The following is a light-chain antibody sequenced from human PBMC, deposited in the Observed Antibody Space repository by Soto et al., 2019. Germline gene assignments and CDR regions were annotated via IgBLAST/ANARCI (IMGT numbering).Light chain of an antibody. CDR2: EAA. J-gene: IGKJ1*01. CDR1: QSTSTW. V-gene: IGKV1-5*03. Sequence: DIRMPQSPSTLPASVGDRVTITCRASQSTSTWLAWYQHKPGKAPNLLIYEAASLESGVPSRFSGSRSGTEFTLTISGLQPDDVATYYGQQYGRYRTFGQGTKVEIK. CDR3: QQYGRYRT.